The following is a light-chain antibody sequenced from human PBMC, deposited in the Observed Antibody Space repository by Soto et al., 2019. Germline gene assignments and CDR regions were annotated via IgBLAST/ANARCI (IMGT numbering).Light chain of an antibody. V-gene: IGLV2-8*01. Sequence: QSALTQPPSASGSPGQSVNISCTGTSSDVGAYNYVSWYQQHPGKAPKLMIYEVNKRPSGVPDRFSGSKSGNTASLTVSGLQAEDEADYYCSSYAGSNNLVFGGGTKLTVL. J-gene: IGLJ2*01. CDR3: SSYAGSNNLV. CDR1: SSDVGAYNY. CDR2: EVN.